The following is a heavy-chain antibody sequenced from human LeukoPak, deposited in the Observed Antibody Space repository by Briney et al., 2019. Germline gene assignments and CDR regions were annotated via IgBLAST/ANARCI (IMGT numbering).Heavy chain of an antibody. D-gene: IGHD1-26*01. CDR3: TTGLSGSLGGFDY. J-gene: IGHJ4*02. CDR2: IKSKTDGGTT. Sequence: GGSLRLSCAASGFTFSNAWMSWVRQAPGEGLEWVGRIKSKTDGGTTDYAAPVKGRFTISRDDSKNTLYLQMNSLKTEDTAVYYCTTGLSGSLGGFDYWGQGTLVTVSS. V-gene: IGHV3-15*01. CDR1: GFTFSNAW.